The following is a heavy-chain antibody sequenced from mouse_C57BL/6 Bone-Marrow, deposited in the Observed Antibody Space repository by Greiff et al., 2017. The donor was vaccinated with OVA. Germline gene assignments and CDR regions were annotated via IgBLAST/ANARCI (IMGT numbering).Heavy chain of an antibody. CDR3: AQFITTVVVPVDY. Sequence: EVQLQQSGPELVKPGASVKISCKASGYTFTDYYMNWVKQSHGKSLEWIGDINPNNGGTSYNQKFKGKATLTVDKSSSTAYMELRSLTSEDSAVYYCAQFITTVVVPVDYWGQGTSVTVSS. J-gene: IGHJ4*01. CDR2: INPNNGGT. V-gene: IGHV1-26*01. D-gene: IGHD1-1*01. CDR1: GYTFTDYY.